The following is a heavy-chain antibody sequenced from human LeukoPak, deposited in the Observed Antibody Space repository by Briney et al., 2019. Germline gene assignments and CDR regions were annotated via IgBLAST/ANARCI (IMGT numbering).Heavy chain of an antibody. CDR2: IYHSGST. Sequence: PSQTLSLTCAVSGGSISSGGYSWSWIRQPPGKGLEWIGYIYHSGSTYYNPSLKSRVTISVDRSKNQFSLKLSSVTAADTAVYYCARVREYDYVRGSYPDAFDIWGQGTMVTVSS. CDR3: ARVREYDYVRGSYPDAFDI. D-gene: IGHD3-16*02. CDR1: GGSISSGGYS. J-gene: IGHJ3*02. V-gene: IGHV4-30-2*01.